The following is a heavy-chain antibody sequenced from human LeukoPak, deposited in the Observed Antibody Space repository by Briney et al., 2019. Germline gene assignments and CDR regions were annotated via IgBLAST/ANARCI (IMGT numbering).Heavy chain of an antibody. V-gene: IGHV3-7*01. CDR3: GRSPDGVDN. J-gene: IGHJ4*02. CDR2: IKEDGSEI. D-gene: IGHD3-10*01. Sequence: PGGSLRLSCTASEFTFSSYWMSWVRQTPGKGLEFVANIKEDGSEIFYLDSVKGRFTISRDNAKNSLYLQMNSLRVEDTAVYYCGRSPDGVDNWGQGTLVTVSS. CDR1: EFTFSSYW.